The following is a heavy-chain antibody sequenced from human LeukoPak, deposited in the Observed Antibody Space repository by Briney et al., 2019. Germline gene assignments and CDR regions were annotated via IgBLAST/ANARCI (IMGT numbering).Heavy chain of an antibody. J-gene: IGHJ4*02. CDR1: GGSISSSSYY. V-gene: IGHV4-39*01. Sequence: SETLSLTCTVSGGSISSSSYYWGWIRQPPGKGLEWIGSIYYSGSTYYNPSLKSRVTISVDTSKNQFSLKLSSVTAADTAVYYCAREGVTMVRGVIPFDYWGQGTLVTVSS. CDR3: AREGVTMVRGVIPFDY. D-gene: IGHD3-10*01. CDR2: IYYSGST.